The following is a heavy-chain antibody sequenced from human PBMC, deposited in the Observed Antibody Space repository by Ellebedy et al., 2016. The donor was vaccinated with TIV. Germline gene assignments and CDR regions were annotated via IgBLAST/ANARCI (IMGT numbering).Heavy chain of an antibody. CDR3: ARGIAVAGTGYYYGMDV. CDR2: INHSGST. D-gene: IGHD6-19*01. Sequence: SETLSLTCTVSGGSLSSSGYYWSWIRQPPGKGLEWIGEINHSGSTNYNPSLKSRVTVSVDTSKNQFSLKLSSVTAADTAVYYCARGIAVAGTGYYYGMDVWGQGTTVTVSS. CDR1: GGSLSSSGYY. V-gene: IGHV4-39*07. J-gene: IGHJ6*02.